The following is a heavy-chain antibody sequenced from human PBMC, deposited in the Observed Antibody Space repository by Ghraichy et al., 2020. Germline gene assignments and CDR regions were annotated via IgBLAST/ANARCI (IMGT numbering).Heavy chain of an antibody. D-gene: IGHD1-1*01. V-gene: IGHV3-33*01. J-gene: IGHJ6*02. CDR2: IWYDGSNK. Sequence: GESLNISCAASGFTFSTYAMHWVRQAPGKGLEWVAVIWYDGSNKYYSDSVKGRFTISRDNSMNTLYLQMNSLRADDTAVYYCARDWKGMDVWGQGTTVTVSS. CDR3: ARDWKGMDV. CDR1: GFTFSTYA.